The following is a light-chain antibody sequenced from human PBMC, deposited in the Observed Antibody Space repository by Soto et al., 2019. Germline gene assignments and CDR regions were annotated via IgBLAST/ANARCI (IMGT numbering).Light chain of an antibody. J-gene: IGKJ4*01. V-gene: IGKV3-11*01. CDR2: DAS. Sequence: ETVFTQSPATLSLSPGERATLSCRASQSVSSYLAWYQQEPGQAPRLLIYDASNRATGIPARFSGSGSGTDFTLTISSLEPADFAVYYCQQRSNWPLTFGGGTKVDIK. CDR3: QQRSNWPLT. CDR1: QSVSSY.